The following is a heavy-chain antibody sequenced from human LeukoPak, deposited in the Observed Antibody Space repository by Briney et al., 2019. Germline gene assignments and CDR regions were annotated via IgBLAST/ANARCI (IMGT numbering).Heavy chain of an antibody. D-gene: IGHD6-13*01. CDR2: IYTSGST. V-gene: IGHV4-4*07. CDR1: GGSISSYY. Sequence: SETLSLTCTVSGGSISSYYWSWIRQPAGKGLEWIGRIYTSGSTNYNPSLKSRVTISVDKSKNQFSLKLSSVTAADTAVYYRARAGYSSSWYWGAFDIWGQGTMVTVSS. CDR3: ARAGYSSSWYWGAFDI. J-gene: IGHJ3*02.